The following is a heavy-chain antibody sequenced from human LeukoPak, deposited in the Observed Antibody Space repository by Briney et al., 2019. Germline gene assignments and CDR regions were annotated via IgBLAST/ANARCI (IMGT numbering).Heavy chain of an antibody. CDR3: GRGRSMND. D-gene: IGHD5-24*01. Sequence: GGSLRLSCEASGFTFSKYWMSWVRQAPGKGLECVANIAEDGSEKYYVDSVKGRITISRDNAKNTLYLLMNSLRVDDTAVYYCGRGRSMNDWGQGTLVTVSS. CDR2: IAEDGSEK. V-gene: IGHV3-7*01. CDR1: GFTFSKYW. J-gene: IGHJ4*02.